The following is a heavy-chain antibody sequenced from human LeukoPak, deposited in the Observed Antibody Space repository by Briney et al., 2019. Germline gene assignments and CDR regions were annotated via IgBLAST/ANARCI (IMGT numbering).Heavy chain of an antibody. J-gene: IGHJ4*02. Sequence: PGGSLRLSCAASGFTISGFFMTWVRQAPGKGLEWVANIKEDGSEEYYVDSVRGRLTISRDNAKNSLYLQMNNLRAEDTAVYYCARPFGNGWFLRDYWGRGTLVTVSS. V-gene: IGHV3-7*01. CDR3: ARPFGNGWFLRDY. CDR1: GFTISGFF. D-gene: IGHD6-19*01. CDR2: IKEDGSEE.